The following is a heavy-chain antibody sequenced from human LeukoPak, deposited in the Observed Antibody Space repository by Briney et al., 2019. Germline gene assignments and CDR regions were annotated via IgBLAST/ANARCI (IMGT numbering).Heavy chain of an antibody. Sequence: PSETLFLTCSVPGGSISSNRYYSGCISQPPGKGMEWIVRLYYSESTDYNPSLKSRGTISVDTSKTQFSLKLSSVTAADTAVYYCSSDVDTAMVRDYWGQGTLVTVSS. CDR2: LYYSEST. CDR3: SSDVDTAMVRDY. D-gene: IGHD5-18*01. V-gene: IGHV4-39*01. J-gene: IGHJ4*02. CDR1: GGSISSNRYY.